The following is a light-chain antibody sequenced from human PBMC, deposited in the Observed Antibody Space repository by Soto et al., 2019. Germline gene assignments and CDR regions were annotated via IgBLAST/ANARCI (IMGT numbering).Light chain of an antibody. CDR3: QQYHQWPIT. CDR2: RAS. J-gene: IGKJ5*01. CDR1: QSVSTN. V-gene: IGKV3-15*01. Sequence: EIVLTQSPATLPVSPGERVILSCRASQSVSTNLAWYQQKPGQAPRLLFYRASTRATDIPARFSGSGSGTEFTVTISSPQSEDFAVYYCQQYHQWPITFGQGTRLE.